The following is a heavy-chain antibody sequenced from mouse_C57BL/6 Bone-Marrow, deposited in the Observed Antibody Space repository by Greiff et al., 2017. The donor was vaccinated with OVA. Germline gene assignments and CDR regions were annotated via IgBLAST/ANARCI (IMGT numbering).Heavy chain of an antibody. D-gene: IGHD2-4*01. CDR2: ISYDGSN. CDR1: GYSITSGYY. J-gene: IGHJ4*01. Sequence: EVKLMESGPGLVKPSQSLSLTCSVTGYSITSGYYWNWIRQFPGNKLEWMCYISYDGSNNYNPSLKNRISITRDTSKNQFFLKLNSVTTEDTATYYCARELRRRGYAMDYWGQGTSVTVSS. CDR3: ARELRRRGYAMDY. V-gene: IGHV3-6*01.